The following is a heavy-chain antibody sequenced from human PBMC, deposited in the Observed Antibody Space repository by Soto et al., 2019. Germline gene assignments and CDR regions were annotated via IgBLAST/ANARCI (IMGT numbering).Heavy chain of an antibody. CDR2: ISGSGGST. J-gene: IGHJ3*02. CDR1: GFTFSSYA. CDR3: AKDLWFGEGVGIFDI. Sequence: EVQLLESGGGLVQPGGSLRLSCAASGFTFSSYAMSWVRQAPGKGREGVSAISGSGGSTYYADPVKGRFTISRDNSKNTLYLQMNSLSAEDTAVYYCAKDLWFGEGVGIFDIWGQGTMVTVSS. V-gene: IGHV3-23*01. D-gene: IGHD3-10*01.